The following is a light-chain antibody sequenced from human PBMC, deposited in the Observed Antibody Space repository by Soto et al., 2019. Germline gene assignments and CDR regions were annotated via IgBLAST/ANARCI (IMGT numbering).Light chain of an antibody. Sequence: DIQMTQSPSSLSASVGDRVTITCRASQTISTYLNWYQQKPGKAPKLLIHAASSLQSGVTSRFSGSGSWTDFTLTISSLQPEDFATYACQQSYRAPLTFGPGTKVDIK. CDR3: QQSYRAPLT. V-gene: IGKV1-39*01. J-gene: IGKJ3*01. CDR1: QTISTY. CDR2: AAS.